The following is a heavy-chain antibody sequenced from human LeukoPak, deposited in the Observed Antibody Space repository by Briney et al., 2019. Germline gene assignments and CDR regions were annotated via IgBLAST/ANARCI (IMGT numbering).Heavy chain of an antibody. Sequence: GGSLRLSCAASGFTFSSYSMNWVRQAPGKGLEWVSSISSSSGYIYYADSVKGRFTISRDNAKNSLYLQMNSLRAEDTAVYYCARDKLYYYDSSGYQDYWGQGTLVTVSS. D-gene: IGHD3-22*01. V-gene: IGHV3-21*01. J-gene: IGHJ4*02. CDR2: ISSSSGYI. CDR3: ARDKLYYYDSSGYQDY. CDR1: GFTFSSYS.